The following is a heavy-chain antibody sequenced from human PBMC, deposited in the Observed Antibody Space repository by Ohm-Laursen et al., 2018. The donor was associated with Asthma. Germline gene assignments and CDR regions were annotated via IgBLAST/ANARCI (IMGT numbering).Heavy chain of an antibody. CDR2: ISYDGSNK. J-gene: IGHJ4*02. CDR3: ARGEAVAD. Sequence: PLRLSCTASGFTFSSYAMHWVRQAPGKGLEWVAVISYDGSNKYYADSVKGRFTISRDNSKNTLYLQMNSLRAEDTAVYYCARGEAVADWGQGTLVTVSS. V-gene: IGHV3-30-3*01. CDR1: GFTFSSYA. D-gene: IGHD6-19*01.